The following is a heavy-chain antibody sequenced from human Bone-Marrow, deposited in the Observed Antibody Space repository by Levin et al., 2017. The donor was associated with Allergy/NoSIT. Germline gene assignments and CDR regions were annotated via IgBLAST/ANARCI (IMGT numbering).Heavy chain of an antibody. CDR1: GGTFSSYA. D-gene: IGHD3-10*01. Sequence: SVKVSCKASGGTFSSYAISWVRQAPGQGLEWMGGIIPIFGTTNHAQKFQGRVTITADESATTAYMELSSLRSEDTALYYCARSAFNYDSGNLPYYYGMDVWGQGTTVTVSS. V-gene: IGHV1-69*13. CDR2: IIPIFGTT. CDR3: ARSAFNYDSGNLPYYYGMDV. J-gene: IGHJ6*02.